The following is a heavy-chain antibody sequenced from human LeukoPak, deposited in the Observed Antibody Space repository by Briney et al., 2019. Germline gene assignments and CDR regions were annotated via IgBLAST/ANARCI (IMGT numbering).Heavy chain of an antibody. Sequence: SETLSLTCTVSGGSISSGSYYWSWIRQPAGKGLKWIGRIYTSGSTNYNPFLKSRVTISVDTSKNQFSLKLSSVTAADTAVYYCARARTYYYDSSGYYGNYFDYWGQGTLVTVSS. CDR2: IYTSGST. D-gene: IGHD3-22*01. CDR1: GGSISSGSYY. J-gene: IGHJ4*02. CDR3: ARARTYYYDSSGYYGNYFDY. V-gene: IGHV4-61*02.